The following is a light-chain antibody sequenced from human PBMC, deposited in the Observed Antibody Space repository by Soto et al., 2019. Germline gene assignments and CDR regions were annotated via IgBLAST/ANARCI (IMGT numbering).Light chain of an antibody. J-gene: IGKJ1*01. Sequence: DIQMTQSPSSLSASVGDRVTITCRASQSISTYLNWYQHKPGKVPKLLMHAASSLDRGVPSRFSGSGSGTDFTLTISSLQPEDFATYYCQQSYRTPRTFGQGTKVDIK. CDR2: AAS. CDR3: QQSYRTPRT. V-gene: IGKV1-39*01. CDR1: QSISTY.